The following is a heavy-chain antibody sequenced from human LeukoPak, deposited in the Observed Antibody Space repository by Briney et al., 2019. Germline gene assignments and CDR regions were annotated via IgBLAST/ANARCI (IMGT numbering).Heavy chain of an antibody. CDR2: INPNSGGT. J-gene: IGHJ5*02. Sequence: ASVKVSCKASGYTFTGYYMHWVRQAPGQGLEWMGWINPNSGGTNYARKFQGRVTMTRDTSISTAYMELSRLRSDDTAVYYCARDASSSSRGWFDPWGQGTLVTVSS. D-gene: IGHD6-6*01. V-gene: IGHV1-2*02. CDR1: GYTFTGYY. CDR3: ARDASSSSRGWFDP.